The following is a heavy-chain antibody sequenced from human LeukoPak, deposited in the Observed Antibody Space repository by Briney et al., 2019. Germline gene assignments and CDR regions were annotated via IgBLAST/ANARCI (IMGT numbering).Heavy chain of an antibody. J-gene: IGHJ4*02. CDR3: ARLWTNQMYHFDY. D-gene: IGHD3/OR15-3a*01. CDR1: GGSISSYY. CDR2: IYYSGST. V-gene: IGHV4-59*08. Sequence: SETLSLTCTVSGGSISSYYWSWIRQPPGKGLEWIGYIYYSGSTNYNPSLESRVTISLDTSKNRFSLKLSSVTAADTAVYYCARLWTNQMYHFDYWGQGTLVTVSS.